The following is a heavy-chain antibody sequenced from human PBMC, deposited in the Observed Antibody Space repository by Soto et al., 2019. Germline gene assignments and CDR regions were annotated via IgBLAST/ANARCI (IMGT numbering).Heavy chain of an antibody. Sequence: GGSLRLSCAASGFTFSTYTINWVRQAPGKGLEWVASISSSSRDIFYADSVKARFTISRDNAKSSVDLQMNSLRVGDTAIYYCARGSWGGDGIDVWGPGTTVTVYS. D-gene: IGHD3-16*01. V-gene: IGHV3-21*01. J-gene: IGHJ6*02. CDR3: ARGSWGGDGIDV. CDR1: GFTFSTYT. CDR2: ISSSSRDI.